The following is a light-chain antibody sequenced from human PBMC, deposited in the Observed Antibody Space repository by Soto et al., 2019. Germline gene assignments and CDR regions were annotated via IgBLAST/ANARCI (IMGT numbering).Light chain of an antibody. V-gene: IGKV3-15*01. CDR3: QQYNEWPLT. Sequence: EIVMTQSPATLSVSPGERATLSCRASQSVNDNLAWYQHKPGQAPRLLMYGTSIMSTGIPARFSGSGSETEFTLTLGSLQSEDFAVYYCQQYNEWPLTFGGGTKVEIK. CDR1: QSVNDN. J-gene: IGKJ4*01. CDR2: GTS.